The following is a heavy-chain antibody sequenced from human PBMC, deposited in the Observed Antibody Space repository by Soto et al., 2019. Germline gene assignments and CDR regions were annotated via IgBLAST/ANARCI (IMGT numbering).Heavy chain of an antibody. V-gene: IGHV4-34*01. CDR1: GGSFSGYY. D-gene: IGHD6-19*01. CDR3: ARKYVAGYDY. Sequence: QVQLQQWGAGLLKPSETLSLTCAVYGGSFSGYYWSWIRQPPGKGLEWIGEINHSGSTNYNPSLKSRVTISVDTSKNQISLKLSSVTAADTAVYYCARKYVAGYDYWGQGTLVTVSS. CDR2: INHSGST. J-gene: IGHJ4*02.